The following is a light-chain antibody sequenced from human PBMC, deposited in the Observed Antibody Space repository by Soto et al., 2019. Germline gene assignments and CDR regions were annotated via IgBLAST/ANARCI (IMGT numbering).Light chain of an antibody. J-gene: IGKJ1*01. CDR1: QSVSSN. Sequence: EVVMTQSPATLSVSPGERATLSCRASQSVSSNLAWYQQKPGQAPRLLIYGASTRAAGIPARFSGSGSGTDFTLTSTSLQSEDFGVYYCHQHNNWWTFGQGTKVEIK. V-gene: IGKV3-15*01. CDR3: HQHNNWWT. CDR2: GAS.